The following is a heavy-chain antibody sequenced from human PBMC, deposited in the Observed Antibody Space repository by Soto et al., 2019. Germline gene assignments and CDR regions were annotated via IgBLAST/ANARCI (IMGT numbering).Heavy chain of an antibody. J-gene: IGHJ3*02. Sequence: PSETLSLTCTVSAGSISSGGYYWSWIRQHPGKGLEWIGYIYYSGSTYYNPSLKSRVTISVDASKNQFSLKLSSVTAADTAVYYCARDIPMVRGPGAFDIWGQGTMVTVSS. CDR3: ARDIPMVRGPGAFDI. V-gene: IGHV4-31*03. CDR2: IYYSGST. CDR1: AGSISSGGYY. D-gene: IGHD3-10*01.